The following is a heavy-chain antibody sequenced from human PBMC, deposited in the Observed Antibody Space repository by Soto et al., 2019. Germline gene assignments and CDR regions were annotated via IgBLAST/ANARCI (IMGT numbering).Heavy chain of an antibody. J-gene: IGHJ4*02. CDR2: ISAYNGNT. V-gene: IGHV1-18*01. Sequence: QVQLVQSGAEVKKPGASVKVSCKASGYTFISYGINWVRQAPGQGLEWMGWISAYNGNTNYAQKLQGRVTLTTDTSXSTAYRELRSLRSDDTAVYYCARDKGDGSGSYYGYWGQGTLVTVSS. CDR3: ARDKGDGSGSYYGY. CDR1: GYTFISYG. D-gene: IGHD3-10*01.